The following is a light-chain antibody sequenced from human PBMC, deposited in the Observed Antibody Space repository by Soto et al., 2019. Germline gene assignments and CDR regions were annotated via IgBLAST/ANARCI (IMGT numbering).Light chain of an antibody. J-gene: IGLJ1*01. Sequence: HSALAQPASVSGSPGQSITISCTGTSSDVGSYNLVSWYQQHPGKAPKVMIYEVSKRPSGVPNRFSGSKSGNTASLTISGLQAEDEADYYCCSYAGSSTYVFGTGTKVTVL. CDR1: SSDVGSYNL. V-gene: IGLV2-23*02. CDR2: EVS. CDR3: CSYAGSSTYV.